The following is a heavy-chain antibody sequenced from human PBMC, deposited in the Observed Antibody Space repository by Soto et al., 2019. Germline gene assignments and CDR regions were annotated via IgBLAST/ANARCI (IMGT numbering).Heavy chain of an antibody. Sequence: GSLRLSCAASGFTFSNAWMNWVRQAPWKGLEWVGRIKSKTDGGTTDYAAPVKGRFTISRDDSKNTLYLQMNSLKTEDTAVYYCTTDPVTMIVVVPSSGWGQGTLVTV. V-gene: IGHV3-15*07. D-gene: IGHD3-22*01. J-gene: IGHJ4*02. CDR1: GFTFSNAW. CDR2: IKSKTDGGTT. CDR3: TTDPVTMIVVVPSSG.